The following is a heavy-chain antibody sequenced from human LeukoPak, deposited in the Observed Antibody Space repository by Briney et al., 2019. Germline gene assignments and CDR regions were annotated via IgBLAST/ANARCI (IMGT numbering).Heavy chain of an antibody. CDR1: GFTFSSYA. CDR3: AREMSTVTSPFDC. D-gene: IGHD4-11*01. V-gene: IGHV3-64*01. CDR2: INSNGGST. Sequence: GGSLRLSCAASGFTFSSYAMHWVRQAPGRGLEYVSAINSNGGSTYYANSVKGRFTISRDNSKNTLYLQMGSLRAEDMAVYYRAREMSTVTSPFDCWGQGTLVTVSS. J-gene: IGHJ4*02.